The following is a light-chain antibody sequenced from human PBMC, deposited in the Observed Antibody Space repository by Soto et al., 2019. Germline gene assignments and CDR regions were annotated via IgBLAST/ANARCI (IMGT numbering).Light chain of an antibody. CDR1: TGAVTASGFY. CDR3: LLSYGDAWV. J-gene: IGLJ3*02. Sequence: QAVVTQEPSLTVSPGETVTLTCASSTGAVTASGFYPNWFQHKPGQAPRSLIYRTDNKHSWTPARFSGSLLGGKAALTLSGVQPDDEAEYYCLLSYGDAWVFGGGTKLTVL. CDR2: RTD. V-gene: IGLV7-43*01.